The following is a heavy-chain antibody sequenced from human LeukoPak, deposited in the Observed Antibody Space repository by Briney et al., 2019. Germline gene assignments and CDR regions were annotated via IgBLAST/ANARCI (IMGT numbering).Heavy chain of an antibody. V-gene: IGHV4-61*02. D-gene: IGHD6-13*01. Sequence: SSDTLSLTCTVSGGSISSGSYSWSWIRQPAGQGLEWIGRIYTSGSTNYNPSLKRRVPISVDTSKNQFPLKLSSVTAAHTAVYYCARDLAAAGFDYWGQGTLVTVSS. CDR2: IYTSGST. CDR1: GGSISSGSYS. J-gene: IGHJ4*02. CDR3: ARDLAAAGFDY.